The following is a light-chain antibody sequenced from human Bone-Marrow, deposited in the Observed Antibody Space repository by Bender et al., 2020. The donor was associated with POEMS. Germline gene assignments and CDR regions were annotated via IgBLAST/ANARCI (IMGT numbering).Light chain of an antibody. CDR2: EVN. J-gene: IGLJ3*02. Sequence: QSALTQPASVSGSPGQSITISCTGTSSDVGSYNLVSWYQQHPGKPPKLIISEVNKRPSGVPDRFSGSKSGTSASLAITGLQAEDEGDYYCQSYDNSLGGWVFGGGTKLTVL. CDR3: QSYDNSLGGWV. CDR1: SSDVGSYNL. V-gene: IGLV2-14*02.